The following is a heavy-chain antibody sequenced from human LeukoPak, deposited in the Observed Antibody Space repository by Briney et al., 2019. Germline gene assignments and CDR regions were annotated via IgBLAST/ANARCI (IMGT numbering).Heavy chain of an antibody. V-gene: IGHV3-30*18. CDR2: ISYDGSNK. CDR1: GFTFSSYG. J-gene: IGHJ3*02. Sequence: PGGSLRLSCAASGFTFSSYGMHWVRQAPGKGLEWVAVISYDGSNKYYADSVKGRFTISRDNSKNTLYLQMNSLRAEDTAVYYCAKELSFDIWGQGTMVTVSS. CDR3: AKELSFDI.